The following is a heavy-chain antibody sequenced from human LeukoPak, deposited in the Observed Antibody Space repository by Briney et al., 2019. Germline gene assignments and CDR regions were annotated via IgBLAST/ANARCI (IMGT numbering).Heavy chain of an antibody. CDR2: VGIAADT. J-gene: IGHJ4*02. CDR3: VRQKKSHGNFDY. D-gene: IGHD1-26*01. CDR1: GFTFSDHA. V-gene: IGHV3-13*01. Sequence: GGSLRLSCAASGFTFSDHAMHWVRQAPGKGLGWVSAVGIAADTFYPGSVKGRFTISRENAKISLYLQMNSLRVEDTAVYYCVRQKKSHGNFDYWGQGTLVTVSS.